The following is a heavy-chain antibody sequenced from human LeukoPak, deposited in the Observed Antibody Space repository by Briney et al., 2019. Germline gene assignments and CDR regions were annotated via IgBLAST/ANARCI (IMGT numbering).Heavy chain of an antibody. CDR2: ISGDGGST. D-gene: IGHD1-26*01. Sequence: GGSLRLSCAASGFTLSSYAMSWVRRAPGKGLEWVSLISGDGGSTYHADSVKDRFTMSRDTSKNTLYLQMNSLRDEDTAVYYCAKGSLVGTTTYYFDYWGQGTLVTVSS. CDR3: AKGSLVGTTTYYFDY. V-gene: IGHV3-23*01. CDR1: GFTLSSYA. J-gene: IGHJ4*02.